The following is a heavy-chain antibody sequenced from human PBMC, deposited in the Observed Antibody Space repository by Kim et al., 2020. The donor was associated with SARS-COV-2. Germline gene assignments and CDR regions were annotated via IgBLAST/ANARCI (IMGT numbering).Heavy chain of an antibody. Sequence: ASVKVSCKASGFTFTGYYMHWVRQAPGQGLEWMGWINPNSGVTNYAQKFQGRVTMTRDTSFSTAYLEVSSLTSEDAAVYYCASQPHVAAGTWCFDYWGQG. J-gene: IGHJ4*02. V-gene: IGHV1-2*02. D-gene: IGHD6-19*01. CDR2: INPNSGVT. CDR3: ASQPHVAAGTWCFDY. CDR1: GFTFTGYY.